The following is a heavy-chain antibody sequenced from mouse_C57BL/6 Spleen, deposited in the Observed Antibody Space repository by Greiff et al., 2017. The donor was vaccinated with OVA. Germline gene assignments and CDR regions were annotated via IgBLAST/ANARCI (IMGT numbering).Heavy chain of an antibody. CDR1: GYTFTSYW. CDR2: IDPSDSYT. D-gene: IGHD1-3*01. J-gene: IGHJ4*01. CDR3: ASQSKAMDY. Sequence: VQLKQPGAELVMPGASVKLSCKASGYTFTSYWMHWVKQRPGQGLEWIGEIDPSDSYTNYNQKFKGKSTLTVDKSSSTAYMQLSSLTSEDSAVYYCASQSKAMDYWGQGTSVTVSS. V-gene: IGHV1-69*01.